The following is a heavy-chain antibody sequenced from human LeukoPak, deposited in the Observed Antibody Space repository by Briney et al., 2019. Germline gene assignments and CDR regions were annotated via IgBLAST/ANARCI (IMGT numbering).Heavy chain of an antibody. V-gene: IGHV4-34*01. J-gene: IGHJ4*02. CDR2: INHSGST. CDR3: ARGVMVRGSDY. CDR1: GGSFSGYY. Sequence: SETLSLTCAVYGGSFSGYYWSWIRQPPGKGLEWIGEINHSGSTNYNPSLKSRVTISVDTSKNQFSLKLSSVTAADTAVYYCARGVMVRGSDYWGQGTLVTVSS. D-gene: IGHD3-10*01.